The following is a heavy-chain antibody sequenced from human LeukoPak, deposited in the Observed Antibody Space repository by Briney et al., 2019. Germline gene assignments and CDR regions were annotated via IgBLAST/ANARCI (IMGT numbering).Heavy chain of an antibody. CDR1: GFTFDDYA. D-gene: IGHD4-17*01. CDR2: ISWNSGSI. Sequence: GGSLRLSCAASGFTFDDYAMHWVRQAPGKGLEWVSGISWNSGSIGYADSVKGRFTISRDNAKNSLYLQMNSLRAEDTAVYYCARIYGDFRSYNWFDPWGQGTLVTVSS. CDR3: ARIYGDFRSYNWFDP. J-gene: IGHJ5*02. V-gene: IGHV3-9*01.